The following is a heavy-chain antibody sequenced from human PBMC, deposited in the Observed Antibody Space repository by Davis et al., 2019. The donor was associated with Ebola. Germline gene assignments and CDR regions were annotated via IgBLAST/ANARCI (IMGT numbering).Heavy chain of an antibody. CDR2: IYTSGRT. Sequence: PSETLSLTCTVSGGSISSHYWSWIRQPAGKGLEWIGRIYTSGRTNYNPSLKSRVSISLDTSKNQFFLRLNSVTAADTAVYFCAALLGPQIHHGTFHYWGQGALVTVSS. CDR3: AALLGPQIHHGTFHY. J-gene: IGHJ4*02. CDR1: GGSISSHY. D-gene: IGHD3-16*01. V-gene: IGHV4-4*07.